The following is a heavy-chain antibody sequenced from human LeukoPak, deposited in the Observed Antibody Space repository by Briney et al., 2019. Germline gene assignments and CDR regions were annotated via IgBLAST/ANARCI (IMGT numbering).Heavy chain of an antibody. Sequence: GESLKISCMGSGYSFTSYWIGWVRQMPGKGLEWMGIIYPGDSDTRYSPSFQGQVTISADKSISTAYLQWSSLEASDTAMYYCGRYSSCWYSDYWGQGTLVTVSS. V-gene: IGHV5-51*01. D-gene: IGHD6-19*01. J-gene: IGHJ4*02. CDR1: GYSFTSYW. CDR2: IYPGDSDT. CDR3: GRYSSCWYSDY.